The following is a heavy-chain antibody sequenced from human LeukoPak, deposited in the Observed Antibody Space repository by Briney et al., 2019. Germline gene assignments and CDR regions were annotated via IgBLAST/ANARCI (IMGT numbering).Heavy chain of an antibody. Sequence: GGSLRLSCAASGFTFSDSAMTWVRQAPGKGLEWVSLISASGVSTYYADSVKGRFTISRDISKNMLYLQMNSLRAEDTALYYCAKMSGYYSRWASTFDFWGQGTLVTVSS. CDR2: ISASGVST. D-gene: IGHD3-3*01. CDR1: GFTFSDSA. CDR3: AKMSGYYSRWASTFDF. V-gene: IGHV3-23*01. J-gene: IGHJ4*02.